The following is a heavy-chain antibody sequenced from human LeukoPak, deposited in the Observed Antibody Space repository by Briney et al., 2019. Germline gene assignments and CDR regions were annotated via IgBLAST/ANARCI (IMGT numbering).Heavy chain of an antibody. Sequence: SETLSLTCTVSGGSISSYYWSWIRQPAGKGLEWIGRIYTSGSTNYNPSLKSRVTISVDTSKNQFSLKLSSVTAADTAVYYCARTTEGGYTYDYFYYYYMDVWGKGTTVTISS. J-gene: IGHJ6*03. D-gene: IGHD5-18*01. CDR2: IYTSGST. V-gene: IGHV4-4*07. CDR3: ARTTEGGYTYDYFYYYYMDV. CDR1: GGSISSYY.